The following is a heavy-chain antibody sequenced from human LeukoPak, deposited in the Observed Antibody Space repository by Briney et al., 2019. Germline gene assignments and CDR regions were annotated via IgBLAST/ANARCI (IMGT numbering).Heavy chain of an antibody. J-gene: IGHJ4*02. CDR2: FYDTRSP. CDR3: ARGRGSLTY. D-gene: IGHD3-10*01. Sequence: SETLSLTCTVSGGSINLYYWSWIRQPPGKGLEWIGYFYDTRSPKYNPSLERRVTISVDMSRKQSSLNISSVTTADTAVYYCARGRGSLTYWGQGTLATVSS. CDR1: GGSINLYY. V-gene: IGHV4-59*01.